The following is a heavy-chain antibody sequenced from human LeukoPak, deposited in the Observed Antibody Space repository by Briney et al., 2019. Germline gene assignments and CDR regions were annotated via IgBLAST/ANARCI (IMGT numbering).Heavy chain of an antibody. J-gene: IGHJ4*02. CDR3: AKDAQRGFDYSNSLEY. CDR1: GFTFSHYG. V-gene: IGHV3-33*06. D-gene: IGHD4-11*01. CDR2: IWSDGSNK. Sequence: GASLRLSCVTSGFTFSHYGMHWVGQGPGKGLEWVAVIWSDGSNKFYADSVKGRFTISRDDSQNTVFLQMNSLRAEDTAIYYCAKDAQRGFDYSNSLEYWGQGTLVTVSS.